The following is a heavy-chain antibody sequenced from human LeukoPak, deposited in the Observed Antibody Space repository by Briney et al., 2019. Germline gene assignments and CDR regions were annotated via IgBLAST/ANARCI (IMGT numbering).Heavy chain of an antibody. Sequence: PSETLSLTCTVSGYSISSGYYWGWIRQPPGKGLEWIGSGYHIGSTYFNPPLRSRVTILIDIFKNQFSLKMSSVTAADTAVYYCARHSGRLWFGEFMYWGQGTLVTVSS. D-gene: IGHD3-10*01. CDR1: GYSISSGYY. CDR3: ARHSGRLWFGEFMY. J-gene: IGHJ4*02. CDR2: GYHIGST. V-gene: IGHV4-38-2*02.